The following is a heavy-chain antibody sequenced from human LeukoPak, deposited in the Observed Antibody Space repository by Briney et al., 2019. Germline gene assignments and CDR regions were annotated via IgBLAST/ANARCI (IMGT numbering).Heavy chain of an antibody. J-gene: IGHJ4*02. V-gene: IGHV3-30*18. CDR1: GFTFSSYG. D-gene: IGHD3-22*01. CDR3: AKAPDSSGYYNYFDY. Sequence: GGSLRLSCAASGFTFSSYGVHWVRQAPGKGLEWVAVISYDGSNKYYADSVKGRFTISRDNSKNTLYLQMNSLRAEDTAVYYCAKAPDSSGYYNYFDYWGQGTLVTVSS. CDR2: ISYDGSNK.